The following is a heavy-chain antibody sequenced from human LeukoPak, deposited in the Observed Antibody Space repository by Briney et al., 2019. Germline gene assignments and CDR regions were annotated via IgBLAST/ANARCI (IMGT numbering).Heavy chain of an antibody. J-gene: IGHJ4*02. CDR1: GYTFTSYD. CDR3: ARDPEYSYGFDY. D-gene: IGHD5-18*01. V-gene: IGHV1-2*06. Sequence: ASVKVSCKASGYTFTSYDINWVRQAPGQGLEWMGRINPNSGGTNYAQKFQGRVTMTRDTSISTAYMELSRLRSDDTAVYYCARDPEYSYGFDYWGQGTLVTVSS. CDR2: INPNSGGT.